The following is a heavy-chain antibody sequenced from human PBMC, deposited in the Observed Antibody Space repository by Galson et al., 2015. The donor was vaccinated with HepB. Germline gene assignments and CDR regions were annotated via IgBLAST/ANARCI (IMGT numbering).Heavy chain of an antibody. J-gene: IGHJ6*03. Sequence: SLRLSCAASGFTFSDYYMSWIRQAPGKGLEWVSYISSSGSTIYYADSVKGRFTISRDNAKNSLYLQMNSLRAEDTAVYYCARDTRSNHRFYYYYYYMDVWGKGTTVTVSS. D-gene: IGHD1-14*01. V-gene: IGHV3-11*01. CDR3: ARDTRSNHRFYYYYYYMDV. CDR1: GFTFSDYY. CDR2: ISSSGSTI.